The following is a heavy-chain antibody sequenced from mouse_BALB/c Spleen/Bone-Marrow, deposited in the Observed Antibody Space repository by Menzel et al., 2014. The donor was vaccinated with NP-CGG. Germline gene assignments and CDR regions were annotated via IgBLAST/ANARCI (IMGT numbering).Heavy chain of an antibody. V-gene: IGHV5-6-3*01. CDR2: INSNGGST. J-gene: IGHJ2*03. CDR3: ARVWYFDY. Sequence: EVKVVESGGGLVQPGGSLKLSCAASGFTFSSYGMSWVRQTPDKRLELVATINSNGGSTYYPDSVKGRFTISRDNAKNPLYLQMSSLKSEDTAMYYCARVWYFDYWGQGTSLTVSS. CDR1: GFTFSSYG.